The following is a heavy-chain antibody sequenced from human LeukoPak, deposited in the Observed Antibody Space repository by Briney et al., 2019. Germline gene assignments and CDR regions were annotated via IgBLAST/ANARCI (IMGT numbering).Heavy chain of an antibody. V-gene: IGHV3-48*01. Sequence: GGSLRLSCAASGFTFSAYSMNWVRQAPGRGLEWVSYISTTASPVYYADSVKGRFTISRDNAKNSLYLQMNHLRVEDTAIYYCAEEAVAGTNWFDPWGQGTLVTVSS. CDR3: AEEAVAGTNWFDP. D-gene: IGHD6-19*01. J-gene: IGHJ5*02. CDR1: GFTFSAYS. CDR2: ISTTASPV.